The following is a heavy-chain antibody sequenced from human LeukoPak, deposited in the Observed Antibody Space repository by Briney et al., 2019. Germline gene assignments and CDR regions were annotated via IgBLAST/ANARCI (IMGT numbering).Heavy chain of an antibody. CDR1: GYSFTSYW. J-gene: IGHJ4*02. CDR2: IDPSDSYT. CDR3: ARRVVPAANFDY. D-gene: IGHD2-2*01. V-gene: IGHV5-10-1*01. Sequence: GESLKISCKGSGYSFTSYWISWVRQMPGKGLEWMGRIDPSDSYTNYSPSFQGHVTISADKFISTAYLQWSSLKASDTAMYYCARRVVPAANFDYWGQGTLVTVSS.